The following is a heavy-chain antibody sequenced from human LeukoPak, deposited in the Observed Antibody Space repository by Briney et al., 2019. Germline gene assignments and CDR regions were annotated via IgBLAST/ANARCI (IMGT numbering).Heavy chain of an antibody. J-gene: IGHJ4*02. CDR1: GGSINNYY. CDR3: ARDTSCSGGSCYTGDF. D-gene: IGHD2-15*01. V-gene: IGHV4-59*12. CDR2: VYYNRNT. Sequence: SETLSLTCTVSGGSINNYYWTWIRQPPGKGLEWIGYVYYNRNTNYNPSLKSRITISIDTSKNQFSLKLSSVTAADTAVCYCARDTSCSGGSCYTGDFWGQGTLVTVSS.